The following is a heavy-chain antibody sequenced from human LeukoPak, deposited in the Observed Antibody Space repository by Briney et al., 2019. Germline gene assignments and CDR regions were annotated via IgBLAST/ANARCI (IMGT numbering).Heavy chain of an antibody. CDR3: ARMLSNLLYFDL. Sequence: GGSLRLSCAVSGFTFSSYWMSWVRQAPGKGLEWVANIKQDGSEKYYVDSVKGRFTISRDNAKNSLYLQMNSLRAEDTAVYYCARMLSNLLYFDLWGRGTLVTVSS. V-gene: IGHV3-7*01. D-gene: IGHD4-11*01. J-gene: IGHJ2*01. CDR1: GFTFSSYW. CDR2: IKQDGSEK.